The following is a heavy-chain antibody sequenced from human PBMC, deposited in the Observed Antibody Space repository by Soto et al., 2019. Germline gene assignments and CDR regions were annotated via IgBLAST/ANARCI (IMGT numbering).Heavy chain of an antibody. CDR3: ATLWGGGGY. J-gene: IGHJ4*02. CDR1: GFTVSNNY. CDR2: IYSGGYT. D-gene: IGHD3-16*01. Sequence: EVQLVESGGGLIQPGGSLRLSCAVSGFTVSNNYMSWVRQAPGKGLEGVSVIYSGGYTAYGDSVKGRFTISRDNSNNPLNLQNKGRGAHDSAVYFCATLWGGGGYWGQGTLVTVSS. V-gene: IGHV3-53*01.